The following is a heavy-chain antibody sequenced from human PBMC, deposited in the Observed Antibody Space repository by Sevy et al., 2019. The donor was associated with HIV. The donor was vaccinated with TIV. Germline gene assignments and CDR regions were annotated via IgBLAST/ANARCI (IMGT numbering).Heavy chain of an antibody. Sequence: ASVKVSCKASGGTFSSYAISWVRQAPGQGLEWMGGIIPIFGTANYAQKFQGRVTITADESTGTAYMELSSLRSDDTAVYYCARVARHCSSTSCYSHFDYWGQGTLVTVSS. CDR3: ARVARHCSSTSCYSHFDY. CDR2: IIPIFGTA. D-gene: IGHD2-2*01. V-gene: IGHV1-69*13. J-gene: IGHJ4*02. CDR1: GGTFSSYA.